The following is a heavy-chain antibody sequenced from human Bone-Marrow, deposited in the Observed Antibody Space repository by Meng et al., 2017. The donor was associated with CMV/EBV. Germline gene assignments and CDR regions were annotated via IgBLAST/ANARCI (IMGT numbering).Heavy chain of an antibody. V-gene: IGHV3-53*01. J-gene: IGHJ4*02. CDR3: ARMYYDFGSGSREFYY. CDR1: GFPVSSNY. CDR2: IYSGDST. Sequence: GESLKISCAASGFPVSSNYMSWVRQAPGKGLEWVSVIYSGDSTYYADSVKGRFTISRDNSKNTLYLQMNSLRAEDTAVYYCARMYYDFGSGSREFYYWGQGTLVTVSS. D-gene: IGHD3-3*01.